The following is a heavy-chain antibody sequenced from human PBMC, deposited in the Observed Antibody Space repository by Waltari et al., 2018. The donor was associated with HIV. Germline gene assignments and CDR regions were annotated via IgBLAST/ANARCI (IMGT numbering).Heavy chain of an antibody. Sequence: QVQLVQSGAEVKKPGASVKVSCKASGYTFTDYYMHWVLQAPGQGLEWMGWINPNSGGTNYAQKFQGRVTMTRDTSISTADMELSRLRSDDTDVYYGARDRHSNARILGYYYGRDVWGQGTTVTVAS. CDR1: GYTFTDYY. CDR2: INPNSGGT. V-gene: IGHV1-2*02. J-gene: IGHJ6*02. CDR3: ARDRHSNARILGYYYGRDV. D-gene: IGHD6-13*01.